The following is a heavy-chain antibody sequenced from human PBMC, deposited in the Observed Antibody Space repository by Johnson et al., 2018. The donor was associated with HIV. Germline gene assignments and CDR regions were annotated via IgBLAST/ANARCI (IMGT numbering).Heavy chain of an antibody. V-gene: IGHV3-23*04. CDR2: ISGSGSGT. CDR1: GFIFNKYA. J-gene: IGHJ3*02. D-gene: IGHD3-3*01. Sequence: VQLVESGGGLVQPGGSLRLSCAASGFIFNKYAMNWVRQAPGKGLEWVSAISGSGSGTYYADSVKGRCPGSRDNTKHTLTLQMKSLRAEDMGLYYCAKVGLEGGEEGVGAFDIWGRGTMVTVST. CDR3: AKVGLEGGEEGVGAFDI.